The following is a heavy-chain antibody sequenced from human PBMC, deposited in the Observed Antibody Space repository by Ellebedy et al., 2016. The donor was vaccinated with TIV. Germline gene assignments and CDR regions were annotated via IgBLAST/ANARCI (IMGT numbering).Heavy chain of an antibody. Sequence: PAGSLRLSCAASGFSFRYYGMYWVRQAPGKGLEWAAFIQYDGSDTHYSDSVKGRFTVSRDSSTNTLYLQMNSLRPEDTAVYYSAKLIQHTDRGAVDIWGQGTMVTVSS. V-gene: IGHV3-30*02. CDR3: AKLIQHTDRGAVDI. CDR2: IQYDGSDT. CDR1: GFSFRYYG. D-gene: IGHD2-21*01. J-gene: IGHJ3*02.